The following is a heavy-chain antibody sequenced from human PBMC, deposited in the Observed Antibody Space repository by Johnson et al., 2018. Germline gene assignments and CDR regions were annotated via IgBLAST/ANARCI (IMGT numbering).Heavy chain of an antibody. Sequence: QVQLQESGPGLVKPSETLSLTCTVSGGSISSYYWTWIRQPPGKGLEWIGYIYYSGSTNYNPSLTSRVTISVDTSKNQFSLKLSPVTAADTAVYYCARVGRDGYVDAFDIWGQGTMVTVSS. J-gene: IGHJ3*02. CDR2: IYYSGST. D-gene: IGHD5-24*01. CDR3: ARVGRDGYVDAFDI. V-gene: IGHV4-59*01. CDR1: GGSISSYY.